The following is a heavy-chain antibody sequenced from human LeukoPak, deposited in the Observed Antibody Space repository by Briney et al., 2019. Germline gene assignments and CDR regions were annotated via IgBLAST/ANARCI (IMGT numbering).Heavy chain of an antibody. CDR1: GGSFSGYY. D-gene: IGHD3-10*01. V-gene: IGHV4-34*01. J-gene: IGHJ6*02. CDR3: ARGQYYYGSGSFYYYYGMDV. CDR2: INHSGST. Sequence: PSETLSLTRAVYGGSFSGYYWSWIRQPPGKGLEWIGEINHSGSTNYNPSLKSRVTISVDTSKNQFSLKLSSVTAADTAVYYCARGQYYYGSGSFYYYYGMDVWGQGTTVTVSS.